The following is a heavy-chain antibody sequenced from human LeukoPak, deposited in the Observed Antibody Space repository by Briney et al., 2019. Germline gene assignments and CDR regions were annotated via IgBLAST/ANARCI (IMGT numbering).Heavy chain of an antibody. D-gene: IGHD3-9*01. CDR2: ISAYNGNT. CDR3: ARVLRYFDWLLGYYYMDV. J-gene: IGHJ6*03. CDR1: GYTFTSYG. V-gene: IGHV1-18*01. Sequence: ASVKVSCKASGYTFTSYGISWVRQAPGQGLEWMGWISAYNGNTNYAQKLQGRVTMTTDTSTSTAYMELRSLRSDDTAVYYCARVLRYFDWLLGYYYMDVWGKGTTVTISS.